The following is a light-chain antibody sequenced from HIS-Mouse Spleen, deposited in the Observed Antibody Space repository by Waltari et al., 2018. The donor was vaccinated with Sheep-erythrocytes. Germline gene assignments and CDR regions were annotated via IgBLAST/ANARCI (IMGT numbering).Light chain of an antibody. CDR1: SSNIGAGYD. V-gene: IGLV1-40*01. Sequence: SSNIGAGYDVHWYQQLPGTAPKLLIYVNSNRPTGIPDRFSGSKSGTSASLAITGLQAEEEADYYCQSYDSSLSAVVFGGGTKLPVL. CDR2: VNS. CDR3: QSYDSSLSAVV. J-gene: IGLJ2*01.